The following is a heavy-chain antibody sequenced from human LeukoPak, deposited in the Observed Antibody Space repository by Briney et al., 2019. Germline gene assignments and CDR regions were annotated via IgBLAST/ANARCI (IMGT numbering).Heavy chain of an antibody. J-gene: IGHJ4*02. Sequence: GRSLRLSCAASGFTFSNYALHWVRQSPGKGLEWVAVISYDGSNKFYADSVRGRFSISRDSSKNTLYLQMNSLRSEYTAVYYCAREVRGNLDYWGQGTLVTVSS. CDR2: ISYDGSNK. D-gene: IGHD2-15*01. CDR1: GFTFSNYA. V-gene: IGHV3-30*04. CDR3: AREVRGNLDY.